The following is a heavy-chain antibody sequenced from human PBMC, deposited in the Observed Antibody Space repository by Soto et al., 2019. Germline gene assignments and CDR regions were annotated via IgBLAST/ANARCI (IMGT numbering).Heavy chain of an antibody. CDR2: IYWDDDT. D-gene: IGHD2-15*01. V-gene: IGHV2-5*02. J-gene: IGHJ4*02. CDR1: GFSLSTSAVG. Sequence: QITLKESGPTLVKPTQTLTLTCTFSGFSLSTSAVGVGWIRQPPGKALEWLAFIYWDDDTSYSPSLKSSLTITKDTSKNQVVLAMTNMDPVDTATYYCAHLVVAGLTYYFDYWGEGTLGTVSS. CDR3: AHLVVAGLTYYFDY.